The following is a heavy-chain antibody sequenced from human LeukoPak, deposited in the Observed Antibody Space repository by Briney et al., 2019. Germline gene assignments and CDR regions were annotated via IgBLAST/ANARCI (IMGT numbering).Heavy chain of an antibody. Sequence: SCAXSGYSISSGYYWGWIRQPPGKGLEWIGSIYHSGSTYYNPSLKSRVTISVDTSKNQFSLKLSSVTAADTAVYYCARRPHTVTTHYFDYWGQGTLVTVSS. V-gene: IGHV4-38-2*01. CDR1: GYSISSGYY. J-gene: IGHJ4*02. CDR3: ARRPHTVTTHYFDY. CDR2: IYHSGST. D-gene: IGHD4-17*01.